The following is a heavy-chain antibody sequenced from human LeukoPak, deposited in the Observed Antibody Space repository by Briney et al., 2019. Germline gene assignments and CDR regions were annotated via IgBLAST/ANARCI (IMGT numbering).Heavy chain of an antibody. CDR3: ARARLTDYVWGRRTFDI. Sequence: GGSLRLSCVASGFTFSTDGMSWVRQAPGKGLEWVAVISYDGSNKYYADSVKGRFTISRHNSKNTLYLQMNSLRAEDTAVYYCARARLTDYVWGRRTFDIWGQGTMVTISS. V-gene: IGHV3-30*03. D-gene: IGHD3-16*01. J-gene: IGHJ3*02. CDR1: GFTFSTDG. CDR2: ISYDGSNK.